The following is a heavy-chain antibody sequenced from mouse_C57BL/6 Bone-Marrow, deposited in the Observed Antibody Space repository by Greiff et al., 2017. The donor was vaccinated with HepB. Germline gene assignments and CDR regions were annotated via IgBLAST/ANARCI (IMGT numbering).Heavy chain of an antibody. D-gene: IGHD1-1*01. CDR3: ARGNSYYYGSSYGAMDY. CDR1: GYTFTSYW. Sequence: VQLQQPGAELVMPGASVKLSCKASGYTFTSYWMHWVKQRPGQGLEWIGEIDPSDSYTNYNQKFKGKSTLTVDKSSSTAYMQLSSLTSEDSAVYYCARGNSYYYGSSYGAMDYWGQGTSVTVSS. J-gene: IGHJ4*01. CDR2: IDPSDSYT. V-gene: IGHV1-69*01.